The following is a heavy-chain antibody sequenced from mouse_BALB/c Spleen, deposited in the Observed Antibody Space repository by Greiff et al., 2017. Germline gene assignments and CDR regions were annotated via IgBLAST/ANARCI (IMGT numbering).Heavy chain of an antibody. CDR1: GYTFTDYN. D-gene: IGHD2-14*01. CDR2: INPNNGGT. V-gene: IGHV1-18*01. J-gene: IGHJ4*01. Sequence: EVKLVESGPELVKPGASVKIPCKASGYTFTDYNMDWVKQSHGKSLEWIGDINPNNGGTIYNQKFKGKATLTVDKSSSTAYMELRSLTSEDTAVYYCARSLRYDDVFYAMDYWGQGTSVTVSS. CDR3: ARSLRYDDVFYAMDY.